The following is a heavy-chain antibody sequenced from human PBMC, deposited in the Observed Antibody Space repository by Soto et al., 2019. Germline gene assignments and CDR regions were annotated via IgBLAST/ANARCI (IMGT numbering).Heavy chain of an antibody. V-gene: IGHV4-31*03. CDR2: IYYSGST. CDR1: GGSLSSGGYY. J-gene: IGHJ4*02. D-gene: IGHD6-13*01. CDR3: ARVAGPPGGSRRSEIDY. Sequence: ASETLSLTCTVSGGSLSSGGYYWSWIRQHPGKGLEWIGYIYYSGSTYYNPSLKSRVTISVDTSKNQSSLKLSSVTAADTAVYYCARVAGPPGGSRRSEIDYWGQGTLVTVSS.